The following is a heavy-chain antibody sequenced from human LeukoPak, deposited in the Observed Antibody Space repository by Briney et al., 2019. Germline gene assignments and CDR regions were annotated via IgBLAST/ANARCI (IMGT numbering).Heavy chain of an antibody. D-gene: IGHD3-3*01. CDR1: GGSISSYY. CDR2: IYTSGST. J-gene: IGHJ3*02. V-gene: IGHV4-4*07. CDR3: AGIDFWSGLDAFDI. Sequence: SETLSLTCTVSGGSISSYYWSWIRQPAGKGLEWIGRIYTSGSTNYNPSLKSRVTMSVDTSKNQFSLKLSSVTAADTAVYYCAGIDFWSGLDAFDIWGQGTMVTVSS.